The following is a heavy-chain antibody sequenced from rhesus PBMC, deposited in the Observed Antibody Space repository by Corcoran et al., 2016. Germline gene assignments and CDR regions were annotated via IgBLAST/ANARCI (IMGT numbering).Heavy chain of an antibody. Sequence: QVKLQQWGEGLVKPSETLSLTCAVYGGSISGYYWSWIRQPPGKGLEWIGKIDGNRASTNYTPSLTNRVTISKDTSKNQFSLKLSSVTAADTAVYYCARDLPFIAGTTWGLWGPGVLVTVSS. CDR3: ARDLPFIAGTTWGL. J-gene: IGHJ5-1*01. D-gene: IGHD1-14*01. CDR2: IDGNRAST. CDR1: GGSISGYY. V-gene: IGHV4-73*01.